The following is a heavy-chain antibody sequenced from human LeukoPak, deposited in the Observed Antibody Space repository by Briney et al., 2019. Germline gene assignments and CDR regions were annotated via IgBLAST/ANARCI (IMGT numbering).Heavy chain of an antibody. D-gene: IGHD4-23*01. V-gene: IGHV1-2*02. J-gene: IGHJ6*03. CDR2: INPNSGGT. Sequence: GASVKVSCKASGGTFSSYATSWVRQAPGQGLEWMGWINPNSGGTNYAQKFQGRVTMTRDTSISTAYMELSRLRSDDTAVYYCARYGGKGDYYYMDVWGKGTTVTISS. CDR3: ARYGGKGDYYYMDV. CDR1: GGTFSSYA.